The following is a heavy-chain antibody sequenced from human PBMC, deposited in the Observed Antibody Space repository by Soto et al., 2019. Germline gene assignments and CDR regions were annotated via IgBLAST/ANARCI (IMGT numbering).Heavy chain of an antibody. V-gene: IGHV3-23*01. CDR1: GFSFGSYA. D-gene: IGHD3-3*01. J-gene: IGHJ4*02. CDR3: ARWSYLDY. CDR2: ISGSDGKT. Sequence: GGSLRLSCAASGFSFGSYALSWVRQAPGKGLEWVSTISGSDGKTFYADSVKGRFSISRDASQNTLYLQMNSLRADDTAIYYCARWSYLDYWGQGTRVTVSS.